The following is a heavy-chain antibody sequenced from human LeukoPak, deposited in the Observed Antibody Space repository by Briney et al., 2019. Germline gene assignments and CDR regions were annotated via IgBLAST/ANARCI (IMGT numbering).Heavy chain of an antibody. V-gene: IGHV5-51*01. J-gene: IGHJ1*01. D-gene: IGHD2-15*01. CDR2: IYPGDSDT. Sequence: GESLKISCQGSGYSFTNYWIAWVRLMPGKGLEWMGIIYPGDSDTRYSPSFLGQVTISADKSISTAYLQWSSLKASDSAMYFCAVRSPIAEYFQYWGQGTLVTVSS. CDR3: AVRSPIAEYFQY. CDR1: GYSFTNYW.